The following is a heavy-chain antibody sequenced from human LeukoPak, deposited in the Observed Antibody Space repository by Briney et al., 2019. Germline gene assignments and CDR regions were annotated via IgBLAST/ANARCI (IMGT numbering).Heavy chain of an antibody. J-gene: IGHJ6*02. CDR1: GFTVSSNY. CDR3: ARGDSSSWKNYYYYYGMDV. CDR2: IYSGGST. D-gene: IGHD6-13*01. V-gene: IGHV3-66*02. Sequence: GGSLRLSCAASGFTVSSNYMSWVRQAPGKGLEWVSVIYSGGSTYYADSVKGRFTTSGDNSKNTLYLQMNSLRAEDTAVYYCARGDSSSWKNYYYYYGMDVWGQGTTVTVSS.